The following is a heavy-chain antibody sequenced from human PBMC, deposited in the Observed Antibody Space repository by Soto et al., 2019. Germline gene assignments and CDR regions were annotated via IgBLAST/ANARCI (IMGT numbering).Heavy chain of an antibody. CDR1: GGSISSRSYY. CDR3: AADTVTLYYYYYGMDV. J-gene: IGHJ6*02. D-gene: IGHD4-17*01. V-gene: IGHV4-39*01. Sequence: QLQLQESGPGLVKPSETLSLTCTVSGGSISSRSYYWGWIRQPPGKGLEWIGSMYYSGSTYYNPSLKSRVTISVDTSKNQFSLKLSSMTAADTAVYYCAADTVTLYYYYYGMDVWGQVTTVTVSS. CDR2: MYYSGST.